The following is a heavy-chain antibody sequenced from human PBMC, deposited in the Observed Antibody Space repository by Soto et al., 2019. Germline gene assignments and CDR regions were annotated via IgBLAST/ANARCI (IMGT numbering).Heavy chain of an antibody. CDR1: GYTFTSYD. CDR3: ARCLDGYFYNGVDV. Sequence: QVKLVQSGAEVKKPGASVKVSCKAYGYTFTSYDINWVRQATGQGLEWMGWMNPNSGNTGYAQKFQGRVTMARKSAIMTAYMGVSSLRSEDTAVYYRARCLDGYFYNGVDVGCQGARATGSS. J-gene: IGHJ6*02. CDR2: MNPNSGNT. V-gene: IGHV1-8*01.